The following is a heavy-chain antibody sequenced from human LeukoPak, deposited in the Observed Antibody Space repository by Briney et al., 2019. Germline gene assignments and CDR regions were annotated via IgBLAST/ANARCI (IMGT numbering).Heavy chain of an antibody. D-gene: IGHD3-3*01. CDR3: TRHGGERSYYDFWSGYFTYYYYYMDV. CDR2: IRSKANSYAP. J-gene: IGHJ6*03. V-gene: IGHV3-73*01. CDR1: GFTFSGSA. Sequence: QPGGSLRLSCAASGFTFSGSAMHWVRQASGKGLEWGGRIRSKANSYAPAYAASVKGRFTSSRDDSKNTAYLQMNSLKTEDTAVYYCTRHGGERSYYDFWSGYFTYYYYYMDVWGKGTTVTVSS.